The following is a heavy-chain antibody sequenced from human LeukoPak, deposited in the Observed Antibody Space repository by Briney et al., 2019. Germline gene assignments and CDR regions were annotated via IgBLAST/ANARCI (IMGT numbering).Heavy chain of an antibody. J-gene: IGHJ3*02. CDR1: GFTFRSYG. Sequence: GGSLRLSCAASGFTFRSYGMHWVRQAPGKGLEGVAVIWYDGSNKYYADSVKGRFTISRDNSRNTLFLQMNSLRAEDTAVYYCARGGVLAYCGGDCHYDAFDIWGQGTMVTVSS. D-gene: IGHD2-21*02. CDR3: ARGGVLAYCGGDCHYDAFDI. CDR2: IWYDGSNK. V-gene: IGHV3-33*01.